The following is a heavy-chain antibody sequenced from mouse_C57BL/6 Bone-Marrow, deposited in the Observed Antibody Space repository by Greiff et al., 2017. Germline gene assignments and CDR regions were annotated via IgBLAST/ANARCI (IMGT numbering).Heavy chain of an antibody. D-gene: IGHD2-3*01. J-gene: IGHJ1*03. CDR2: IDPENGDT. Sequence: EVQLQQSGAELVRPGASVKLSCTASGFNIKDDYMHWVKQRPEQGLEWIGWIDPENGDTEYASKFQGKATITADTSSNTAYLQLSSLTSEDTAVYYCTDPFDDGYYFDVWGTGTTVTVSS. CDR1: GFNIKDDY. V-gene: IGHV14-4*01. CDR3: TDPFDDGYYFDV.